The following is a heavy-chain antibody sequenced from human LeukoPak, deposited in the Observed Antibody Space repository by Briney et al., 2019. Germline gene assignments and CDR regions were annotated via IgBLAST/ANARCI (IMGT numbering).Heavy chain of an antibody. D-gene: IGHD3-3*01. V-gene: IGHV4-39*01. CDR2: INYSGST. Sequence: PSETLSLTCTVSGGSISSSSYYWGWIRQPPGKGLEWIGSINYSGSTYYNPSLKSRVTRSVDTSNNQFSLKLSSVTAADTAVYFCASGDFDVWGKGTTVTISS. CDR1: GGSISSSSYY. CDR3: ASGDFDV. J-gene: IGHJ6*04.